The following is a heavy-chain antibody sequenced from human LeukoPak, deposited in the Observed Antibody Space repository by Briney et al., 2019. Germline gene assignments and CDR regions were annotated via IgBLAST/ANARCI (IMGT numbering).Heavy chain of an antibody. V-gene: IGHV4-61*01. Sequence: SGTLSLTCTVSGGSVSSGSYYWSWIRQPPGKGLGWIGYIYYSGSTNYNPSLKSRVTISVDTSKNQFSLKLSSVTAADTAVYYCARGPEAEYYDFWSGPDYWGQGTLVTVSS. CDR1: GGSVSSGSYY. D-gene: IGHD3-3*01. CDR3: ARGPEAEYYDFWSGPDY. CDR2: IYYSGST. J-gene: IGHJ4*02.